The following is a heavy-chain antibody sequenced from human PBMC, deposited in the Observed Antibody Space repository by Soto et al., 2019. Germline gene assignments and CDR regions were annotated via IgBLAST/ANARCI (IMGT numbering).Heavy chain of an antibody. J-gene: IGHJ4*02. CDR1: GLSLSSYS. CDR3: ARGPPQGFEY. V-gene: IGHV3-21*01. Sequence: GFLRLSCAASGLSLSSYSMNWVRQAPGKGLEWVSSISSSSSYIYYADSVKGRFTISRDNAKNSLYLQMNSLRAEDTDVYYCARGPPQGFEYWGQGTLVTVSS. CDR2: ISSSSSYI.